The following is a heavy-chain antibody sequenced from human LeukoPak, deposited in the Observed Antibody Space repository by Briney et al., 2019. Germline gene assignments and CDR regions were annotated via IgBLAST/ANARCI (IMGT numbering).Heavy chain of an antibody. CDR2: LKEDGTKK. CDR1: GFTFSRHW. V-gene: IGHV3-7*03. D-gene: IGHD3-22*01. Sequence: GGSLRLSCAASGFTFSRHWMTWVRQAPGKGLEWLANLKEDGTKKNYVDSVKGRFTISRDNAKNSLYLQMNNRRAEDTAVYYCATPLDYYDSSGYHQGGDWGQGTLVTVSS. CDR3: ATPLDYYDSSGYHQGGD. J-gene: IGHJ4*02.